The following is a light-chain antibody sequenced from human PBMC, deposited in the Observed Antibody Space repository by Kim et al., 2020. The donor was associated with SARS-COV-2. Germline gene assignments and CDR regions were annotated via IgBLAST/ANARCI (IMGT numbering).Light chain of an antibody. CDR2: AAS. CDR3: QQYYSFPCP. Sequence: SSTGERVTITCRMSQGISSNLAGYQQQPGKAPALLIYAASTLQSGVPSRISGSGSGTAFTLTISCLQSEDFATYYCQQYYSFPCPFGQGTKVDIK. V-gene: IGKV1D-8*01. J-gene: IGKJ1*01. CDR1: QGISSN.